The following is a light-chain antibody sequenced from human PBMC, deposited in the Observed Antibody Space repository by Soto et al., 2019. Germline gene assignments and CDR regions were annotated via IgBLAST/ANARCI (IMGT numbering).Light chain of an antibody. CDR1: SGHSNYA. Sequence: QLVLTQSPSASASLGASVKLTCTLSSGHSNYAIAWHQQQSEKGPRYLMKLNSDGSHSKGDGIPDRFSGSSSGAERYLTISSLQSEDEADYYCQTWGYGIVVVGGGTKLTVL. V-gene: IGLV4-69*01. J-gene: IGLJ2*01. CDR3: QTWGYGIVV. CDR2: LNSDGSH.